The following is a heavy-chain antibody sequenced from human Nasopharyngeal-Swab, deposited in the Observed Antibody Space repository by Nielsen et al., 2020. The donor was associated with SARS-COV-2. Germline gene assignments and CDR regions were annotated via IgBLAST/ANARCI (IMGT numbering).Heavy chain of an antibody. CDR3: ASQPSNWFDP. CDR1: GGSISSSSYY. V-gene: IGHV4-39*01. Sequence: GSLRLSCTVSGGSISSSSYYWGWIRQPPGKGLEWIGSIYYRGSTYYNPSLKSRVTISVDTSKNQFSLKLSSVTAADTAVYYCASQPSNWFDPWGQGTLVTVSS. CDR2: IYYRGST. J-gene: IGHJ5*02.